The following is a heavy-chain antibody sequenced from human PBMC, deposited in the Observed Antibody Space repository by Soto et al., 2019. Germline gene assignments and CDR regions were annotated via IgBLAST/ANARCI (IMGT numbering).Heavy chain of an antibody. Sequence: QVQLVQSGAEVKKPGSSVKVSCKASGGTFSSYAISWVRQAPGQGLEWMGGIIPIFGTADYAQMFQGRVTITAAETTSPGYMEPSSPRSEDTALYYCSRHVPAAGYFYGMDVWGQGTTGTVSS. CDR1: GGTFSSYA. J-gene: IGHJ6*02. CDR3: SRHVPAAGYFYGMDV. V-gene: IGHV1-69*12. D-gene: IGHD2-2*01. CDR2: IIPIFGTA.